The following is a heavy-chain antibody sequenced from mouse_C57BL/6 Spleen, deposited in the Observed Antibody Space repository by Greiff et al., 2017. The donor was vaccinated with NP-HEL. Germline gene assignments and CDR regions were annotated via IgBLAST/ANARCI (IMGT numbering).Heavy chain of an antibody. J-gene: IGHJ1*03. V-gene: IGHV2-6*01. CDR2: IWGVGST. CDR1: GFSLTSYG. Sequence: QVQLKESGPGLVAPSQSLSITCTVSGFSLTSYGVDWVRQSPGKGLEWLGIIWGVGSTNYNSALKSRLSISKDNSKSQVFLKMNSLQTDDTAMYYGASRGYYYGSSDWYFDVWGTGTTVTVSS. CDR3: ASRGYYYGSSDWYFDV. D-gene: IGHD1-1*01.